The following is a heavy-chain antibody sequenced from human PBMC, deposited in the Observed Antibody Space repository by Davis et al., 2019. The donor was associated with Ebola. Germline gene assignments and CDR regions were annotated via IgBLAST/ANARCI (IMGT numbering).Heavy chain of an antibody. J-gene: IGHJ6*03. CDR3: ARAKSEYYYYYYMDV. Sequence: ASVKVSCKASGYTFTSYAMHWVRQAPGQRLEWMGWINAGNGNTKYSQKFQGRVTITRDTSASTAYMELSSLRSEDTAVYYCARAKSEYYYYYYMDVWGKGTTVTVSS. V-gene: IGHV1-3*01. CDR1: GYTFTSYA. CDR2: INAGNGNT.